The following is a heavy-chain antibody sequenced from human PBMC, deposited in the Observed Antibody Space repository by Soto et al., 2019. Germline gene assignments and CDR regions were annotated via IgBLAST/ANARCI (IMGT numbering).Heavy chain of an antibody. CDR3: ARGQEGVVATH. Sequence: QVQLQQWGAGLLKPSETLSLNCAVTGGSLSGYYWSWIRQPPGKGLEWIGEVKDGGHTNYSPSLRGRVTISSDTSNHQFSLRLNSVTAADTGVYYCARGQEGVVATHWDQGSLVTLSS. CDR2: VKDGGHT. J-gene: IGHJ4*02. CDR1: GGSLSGYY. D-gene: IGHD5-12*01. V-gene: IGHV4-34*01.